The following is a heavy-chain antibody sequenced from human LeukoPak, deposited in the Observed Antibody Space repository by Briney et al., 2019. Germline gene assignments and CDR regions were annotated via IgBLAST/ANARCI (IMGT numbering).Heavy chain of an antibody. V-gene: IGHV4-38-2*02. Sequence: PSETLSLTCTVSGSSISSAYYWGWIRQPPGKGLEWIGSIYYSGSTYYNPSLKSRVTISVDTSKNQFSLKLSSVTAADTAVYYCARHEAVFDYYYNMDVWGKGTTVTISS. CDR1: GSSISSAYY. CDR3: ARHEAVFDYYYNMDV. D-gene: IGHD3-3*01. J-gene: IGHJ6*03. CDR2: IYYSGST.